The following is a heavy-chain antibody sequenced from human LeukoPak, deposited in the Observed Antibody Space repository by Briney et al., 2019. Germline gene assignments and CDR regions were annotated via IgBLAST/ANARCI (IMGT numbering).Heavy chain of an antibody. Sequence: SQTLSLTCTVSGGSISSGDYYWSWIRQPPGKGLDWIGYIYYSGSTYYNPSLKSRVTISVDTSKNQFSLKLSSVTAADTAVYYCARGGEWLSSDPALGNWFDPWGQGTLVTVSS. CDR2: IYYSGST. V-gene: IGHV4-30-4*01. D-gene: IGHD3-3*01. CDR1: GGSISSGDYY. J-gene: IGHJ5*02. CDR3: ARGGEWLSSDPALGNWFDP.